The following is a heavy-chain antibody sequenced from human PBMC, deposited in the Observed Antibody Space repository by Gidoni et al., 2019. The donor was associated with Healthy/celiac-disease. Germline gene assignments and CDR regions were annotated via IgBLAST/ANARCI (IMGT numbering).Heavy chain of an antibody. Sequence: EVQLVESGGGLVKPGGSLRLSCAASGFTFSSYSMNWVRQAPGKGLEGVSSISSSSSYIYYADSVKGRFTISRDNAKNSLYLQMNSLRAEDTAVYYCASAVVAATRGEGWGQGTLVTVSS. CDR3: ASAVVAATRGEG. V-gene: IGHV3-21*01. CDR2: ISSSSSYI. J-gene: IGHJ4*02. CDR1: GFTFSSYS. D-gene: IGHD2-15*01.